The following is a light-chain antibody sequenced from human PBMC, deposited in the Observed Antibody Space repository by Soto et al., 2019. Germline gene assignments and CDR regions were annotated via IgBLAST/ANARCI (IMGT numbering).Light chain of an antibody. CDR3: AVWDDGLNGWV. J-gene: IGLJ3*02. V-gene: IGLV1-44*01. CDR2: SGD. Sequence: QSVLTQPPSASGTPGQRVTISCSGTSSNVGTNHVNWYQQFPVWAPKLPIHSGDQRPSGVPDRFSVSESGTSASLAISGLLSADEADYYCAVWDDGLNGWVFGGGTKLTVL. CDR1: SSNVGTNH.